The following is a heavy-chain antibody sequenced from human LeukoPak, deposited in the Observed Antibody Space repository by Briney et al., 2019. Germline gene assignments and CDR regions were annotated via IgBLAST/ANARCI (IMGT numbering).Heavy chain of an antibody. CDR2: ISWNSGSI. V-gene: IGHV3-9*01. Sequence: GGSLRLSCAASGFTFDDYAMHWVRQAPGKGLEWVSGISWNSGSIGYADFVKGRFTISRDNAKNSLYLQMNSLRAEDTALYYCAKELGNYYDSSGYSLDYWGQGTLVTVSS. CDR1: GFTFDDYA. J-gene: IGHJ4*02. D-gene: IGHD3-22*01. CDR3: AKELGNYYDSSGYSLDY.